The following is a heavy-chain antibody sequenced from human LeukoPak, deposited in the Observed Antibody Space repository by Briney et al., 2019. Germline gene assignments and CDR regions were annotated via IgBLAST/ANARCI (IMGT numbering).Heavy chain of an antibody. CDR2: IYHSGTT. V-gene: IGHV4-31*03. CDR3: ARAVDYRNYFDY. Sequence: SETLSLTCTVSGDSMTRGGYYWSWVRQHPGKGLEWIGFIYHSGTTFYNPSLEGRAAISVDTSQNQFSLKLTSVTAADTAVYYCARAVDYRNYFDYWGQGTLVAVSS. CDR1: GDSMTRGGYY. J-gene: IGHJ4*02. D-gene: IGHD4-11*01.